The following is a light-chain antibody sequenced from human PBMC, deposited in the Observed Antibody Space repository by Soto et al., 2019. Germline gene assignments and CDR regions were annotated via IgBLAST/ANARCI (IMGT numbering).Light chain of an antibody. Sequence: EIVLTQSPATLSLSPGERATLSCRASQSVSSYLAWYQQKPGQAPRLLIYDASNRATGIPARFSGSGSGTDFTLTISSLEPEDFAVYYCQQRSKWITIGQGTRLEIK. J-gene: IGKJ5*01. CDR2: DAS. CDR3: QQRSKWIT. CDR1: QSVSSY. V-gene: IGKV3-11*01.